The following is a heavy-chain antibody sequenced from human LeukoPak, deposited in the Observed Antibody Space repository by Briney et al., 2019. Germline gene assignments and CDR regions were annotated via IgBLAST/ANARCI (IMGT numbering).Heavy chain of an antibody. V-gene: IGHV4-59*08. CDR1: GGSISSAFY. D-gene: IGHD3-22*01. Sequence: PSETLSLTCSVSGGSISSAFYWSWIRQPPGKGLEWIGYIYDRGSTNYTPSLKSRVTISVDTSKNQFSLKLSSVTAADTAVYYCARQYDSTLGIFDYWGQGTLVTVSS. CDR3: ARQYDSTLGIFDY. J-gene: IGHJ4*02. CDR2: IYDRGST.